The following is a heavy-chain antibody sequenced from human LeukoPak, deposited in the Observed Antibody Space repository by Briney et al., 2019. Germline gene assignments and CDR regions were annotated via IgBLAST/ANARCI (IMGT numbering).Heavy chain of an antibody. CDR1: GGSLSGHY. Sequence: SESLALTCAVYGGSLSGHYWSWIRQSPGKGLEWMGYIHHDGRTKYSPSLKSRVSILLDTSKNEVSLRLTPVTAADTALYFCAREPVPQDYGDTVNAYDLWGQGTMVIVSS. D-gene: IGHD4-17*01. CDR3: AREPVPQDYGDTVNAYDL. V-gene: IGHV4-34*01. CDR2: IHHDGRT. J-gene: IGHJ3*01.